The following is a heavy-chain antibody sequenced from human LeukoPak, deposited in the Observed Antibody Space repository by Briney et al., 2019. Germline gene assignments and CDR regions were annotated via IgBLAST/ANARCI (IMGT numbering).Heavy chain of an antibody. CDR3: AGQYGSGRYQHYYLDV. CDR1: RLIFSSYW. Sequence: GGSLRLSCAASRLIFSSYWMHWVRQAPGKGLVWVSRINSDGSSTIYADSVKGRFTISRDYAKNTVYLQMNSLRVDETAWYHRAGQYGSGRYQHYYLDVWGRGTTVTVSS. CDR2: INSDGSST. V-gene: IGHV3-74*01. D-gene: IGHD3-10*01. J-gene: IGHJ6*03.